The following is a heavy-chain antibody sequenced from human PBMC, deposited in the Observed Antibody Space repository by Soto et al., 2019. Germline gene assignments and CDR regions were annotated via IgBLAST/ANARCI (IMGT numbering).Heavy chain of an antibody. CDR2: IDWDDDK. CDR3: ARSHSVAVAGSLYYYYYGMDV. Sequence: SGPTLVNPTQTLTLTCTFSGFSLSTSGVGVSWIRQPPGKALEWLARIDWDDDKYYSTSLKTRLTISKDTSKNQVVLTMTNMDPVDTATYYCARSHSVAVAGSLYYYYYGMDVWGQGTTVTVSS. D-gene: IGHD6-19*01. CDR1: GFSLSTSGVG. J-gene: IGHJ6*02. V-gene: IGHV2-70*11.